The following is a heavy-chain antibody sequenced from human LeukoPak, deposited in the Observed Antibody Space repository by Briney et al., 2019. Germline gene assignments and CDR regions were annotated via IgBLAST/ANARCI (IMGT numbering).Heavy chain of an antibody. V-gene: IGHV3-48*03. D-gene: IGHD3-22*01. CDR3: ARDPYDSSWGLCYFDY. CDR2: ISLSGSTI. CDR1: GFTFSYFE. Sequence: GGSLRLSLAASGFTFSYFEMNWVRQAPGKGLDGLSYISLSGSTIYYADSVKGRFTISRDNAKNSLYLQMNSLRAEDTAVYYCARDPYDSSWGLCYFDYWGQGNLVTVSS. J-gene: IGHJ4*02.